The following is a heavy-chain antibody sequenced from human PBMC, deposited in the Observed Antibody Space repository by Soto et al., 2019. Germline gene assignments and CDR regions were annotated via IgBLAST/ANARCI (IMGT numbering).Heavy chain of an antibody. CDR2: VYWDDDK. CDR3: AHILVDCSGGSCYDQGFDY. V-gene: IGHV2-5*02. CDR1: GFSLSTRGVG. Sequence: QITLKESGPTLVKHTQTLTLTCTFSGFSLSTRGVGVGWIRQPPGKALEWLALVYWDDDKRYSPSLKSRLTMTKDISKNQVFLTMTNMDPVDTATYYCAHILVDCSGGSCYDQGFDYWGQGTLVTVSS. D-gene: IGHD2-15*01. J-gene: IGHJ4*02.